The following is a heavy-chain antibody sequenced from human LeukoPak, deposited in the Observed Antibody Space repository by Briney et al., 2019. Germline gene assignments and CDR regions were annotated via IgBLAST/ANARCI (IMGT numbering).Heavy chain of an antibody. CDR1: GGTISSYY. J-gene: IGHJ4*02. D-gene: IGHD2-2*01. CDR2: IYYSGST. V-gene: IGHV4-59*12. Sequence: PSETLSLTCTVSGGTISSYYWSWIRQPPGKGLEWIGYIYYSGSTNYNPSLKSRVTISVDTSKNQFSLKLSSVTAADTAVYYCAGRAAAAYYFDYWGQGTLVTVSS. CDR3: AGRAAAAYYFDY.